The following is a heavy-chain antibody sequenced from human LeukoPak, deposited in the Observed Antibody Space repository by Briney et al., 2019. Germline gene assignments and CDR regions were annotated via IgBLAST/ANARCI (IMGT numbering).Heavy chain of an antibody. CDR3: ARVYFPYRWFGELSFDY. D-gene: IGHD3-10*01. CDR1: GGSTSSYY. CDR2: IYYSGST. V-gene: IGHV4-59*01. Sequence: SETLSLTCTVSGGSTSSYYWSWIRQPPGKGLEWIGYIYYSGSTNYNPSLKSRVTISVDTSKNQFSLKLSSVTAADTAVYYCARVYFPYRWFGELSFDYWGQGTLVTVSS. J-gene: IGHJ4*02.